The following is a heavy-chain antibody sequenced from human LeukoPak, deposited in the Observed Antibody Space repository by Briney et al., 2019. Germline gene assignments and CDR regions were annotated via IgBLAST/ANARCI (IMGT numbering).Heavy chain of an antibody. CDR1: GFTFSSYS. V-gene: IGHV3-21*01. CDR3: ARAKATTVTSFGY. CDR2: ISSSSSYI. Sequence: PGGSLRLSCAASGFTFSSYSMNWVRQAPGKGLEWVSSISSSSSYIYYADSVKGRFTISRDNAKNSLYLQMNSLRAEDTAVYYCARAKATTVTSFGYWGQGTLVTVSS. J-gene: IGHJ4*02. D-gene: IGHD4-17*01.